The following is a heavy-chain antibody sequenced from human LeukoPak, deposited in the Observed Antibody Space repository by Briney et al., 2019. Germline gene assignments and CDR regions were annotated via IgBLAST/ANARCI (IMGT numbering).Heavy chain of an antibody. D-gene: IGHD6-19*01. CDR2: IFYSGAT. CDR1: GDSISINYN. CDR3: VRHRQWLLFPDY. J-gene: IGHJ4*02. Sequence: SETLSLTCTVSGDSISINYNWGWIRQPPGKGLEWIGSIFYSGATYYSPSLKSRVTISVDTSKNQFSLKLSSMTAADTAVCYCVRHRQWLLFPDYWGQGTLVTVSS. V-gene: IGHV4-39*01.